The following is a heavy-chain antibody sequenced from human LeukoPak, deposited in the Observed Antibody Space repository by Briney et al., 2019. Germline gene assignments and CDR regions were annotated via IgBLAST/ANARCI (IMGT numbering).Heavy chain of an antibody. Sequence: SETLSLTCSVSGGSTSSSSYYWGWIRQPPGKGLEWIGSIYYSGSTYYNSSLKSRVTISVDTSKNQFSLKLSSVTAADTAVYYSARCYCSGGSCYTDYWGQGTLVTVSS. CDR3: ARCYCSGGSCYTDY. J-gene: IGHJ4*02. V-gene: IGHV4-39*01. CDR1: GGSTSSSSYY. CDR2: IYYSGST. D-gene: IGHD2-15*01.